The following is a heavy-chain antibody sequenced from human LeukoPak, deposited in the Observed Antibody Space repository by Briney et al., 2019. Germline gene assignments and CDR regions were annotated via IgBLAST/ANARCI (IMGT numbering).Heavy chain of an antibody. CDR1: GFTFSSCA. D-gene: IGHD1/OR15-1a*01. Sequence: GGSLRLSCAASGFTFSSCAMSWVRQAPGKGLEWVSAISGSGGSTYYADSVKGRFTISRDNSKNTLYLQMSSLRAEDTAVYYCAKVLEPNWNNGLGDWGQGTLVTVSS. J-gene: IGHJ4*02. CDR3: AKVLEPNWNNGLGD. CDR2: ISGSGGST. V-gene: IGHV3-23*01.